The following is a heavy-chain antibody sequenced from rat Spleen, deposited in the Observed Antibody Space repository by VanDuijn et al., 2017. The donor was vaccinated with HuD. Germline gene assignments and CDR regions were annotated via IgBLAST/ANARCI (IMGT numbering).Heavy chain of an antibody. Sequence: EVQLVESGGGLVQPGRSLKLSCVASGFTFSNYYMAWVRQAPTKGLEWVAYINTGGSTYYPDSVKGRFTISRDIAKSTLYLQMNSLRSEDTATYYCTRRDGGYSDYWGQGVMVTVSS. CDR1: GFTFSNYY. CDR2: INTGGST. D-gene: IGHD1-11*01. CDR3: TRRDGGYSDY. V-gene: IGHV5-27*01. J-gene: IGHJ2*01.